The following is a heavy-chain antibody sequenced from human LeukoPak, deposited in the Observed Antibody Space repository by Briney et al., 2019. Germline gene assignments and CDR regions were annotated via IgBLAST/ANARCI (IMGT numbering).Heavy chain of an antibody. CDR3: AREVGS. Sequence: GSLRLSCAASGFTVSSNYISWVRQVPGTGLKWVSVIYASGSSYYADSVKGRFSVSRDNSKNTVYLQMNTLRVEDTAVYYCAREVGSWGQGTLVTVSS. J-gene: IGHJ5*02. CDR2: IYASGSS. D-gene: IGHD1-26*01. V-gene: IGHV3-66*01. CDR1: GFTVSSNY.